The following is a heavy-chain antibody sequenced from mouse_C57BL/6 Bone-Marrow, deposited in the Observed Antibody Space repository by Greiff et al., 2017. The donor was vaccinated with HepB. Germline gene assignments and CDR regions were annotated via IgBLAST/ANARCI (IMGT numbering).Heavy chain of an antibody. CDR3: ARGLATRAMDY. D-gene: IGHD1-1*01. CDR2: IDPSDSYT. V-gene: IGHV1-59*01. CDR1: GYTFTSYW. Sequence: QVQLQQPGAELVRPGTSVKLSCKASGYTFTSYWMHWVKQRPGQGLEWIGVIDPSDSYTNYNQKFKGKATLTVDTSSSTAYMQLSSLTSEDSAVYYCARGLATRAMDYWGQGTSVTVSS. J-gene: IGHJ4*01.